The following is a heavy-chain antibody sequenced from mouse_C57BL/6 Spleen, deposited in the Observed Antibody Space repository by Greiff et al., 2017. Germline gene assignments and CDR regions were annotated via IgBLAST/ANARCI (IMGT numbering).Heavy chain of an antibody. Sequence: VQLQQPGAELVKPGASVKLSCKASGYTFTSYWMHWVKQRPGRGLEWIGRIDPNSGGTKYDEKFQSKATLTVDKPSSTAYMQLSSLTSEDSAVYYCARGIYYGYDDGGFDYWGQGTTLTVSS. J-gene: IGHJ2*01. V-gene: IGHV1-72*01. CDR2: IDPNSGGT. D-gene: IGHD2-2*01. CDR3: ARGIYYGYDDGGFDY. CDR1: GYTFTSYW.